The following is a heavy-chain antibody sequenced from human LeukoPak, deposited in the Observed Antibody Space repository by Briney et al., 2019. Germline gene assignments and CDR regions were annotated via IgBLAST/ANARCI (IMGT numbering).Heavy chain of an antibody. J-gene: IGHJ3*02. V-gene: IGHV3-15*01. CDR2: FKSKVAGGTT. D-gene: IGHD1-26*01. CDR1: GFTFSVTW. Sequence: GGSLRLSCAASGFTFSVTWMSWVRQAPGRGLEWVGRFKSKVAGGTTDYAAPVAGRFTISRDDSKNMLYLQMNSLKTEDTGVYYCTRGAPQADVFDIWGQGTMVTVSS. CDR3: TRGAPQADVFDI.